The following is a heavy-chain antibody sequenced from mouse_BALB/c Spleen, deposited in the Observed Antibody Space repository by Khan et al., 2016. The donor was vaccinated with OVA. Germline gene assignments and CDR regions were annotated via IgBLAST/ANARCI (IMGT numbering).Heavy chain of an antibody. CDR3: LRDGTSYRNDGWFGY. CDR2: INPSNGYT. CDR1: GYTFASYT. J-gene: IGHJ3*01. D-gene: IGHD2-14*01. Sequence: QVQLQQPGAELARPGASVKMSCKASGYTFASYTIHWIKQRPGQGLEWIGYINPSNGYTNYNQKFKDKATLTADKSSTTAYMQLSSLTSDDSAVYNCLRDGTSYRNDGWFGYWGQGTLVTVSA. V-gene: IGHV1-4*01.